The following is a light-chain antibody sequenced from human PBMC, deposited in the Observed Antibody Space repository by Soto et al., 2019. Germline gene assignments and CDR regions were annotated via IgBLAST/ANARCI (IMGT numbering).Light chain of an antibody. CDR2: EGS. V-gene: IGLV2-23*01. Sequence: QSVLTQPASVSGSPGQSITISCTGTSSDVGSYKLVSWYQQHPGKAPKLMIYEGSKRPSGVSNRFSGSKSGNTASLPISGLQADEEADYYCCSYAGSSTYVVFGGGTQLTVL. J-gene: IGLJ2*01. CDR3: CSYAGSSTYVV. CDR1: SSDVGSYKL.